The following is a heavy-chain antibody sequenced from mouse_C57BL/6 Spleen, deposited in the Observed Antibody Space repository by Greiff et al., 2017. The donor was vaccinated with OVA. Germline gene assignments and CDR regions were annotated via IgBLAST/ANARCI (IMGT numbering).Heavy chain of an antibody. V-gene: IGHV5-6*01. CDR1: GFTFSSYG. CDR2: ISSGGSYT. D-gene: IGHD1-1*01. CDR3: ARQDYYGSSSDY. J-gene: IGHJ2*01. Sequence: EVQLQESGGDLVKPGGSLKLSCAASGFTFSSYGMSWVRQTPDKRLEWVATISSGGSYTYYPDSVKGRFTISRDNAKNTLYLQMSSLKSEDTAMYYCARQDYYGSSSDYWGQGTTLTVSS.